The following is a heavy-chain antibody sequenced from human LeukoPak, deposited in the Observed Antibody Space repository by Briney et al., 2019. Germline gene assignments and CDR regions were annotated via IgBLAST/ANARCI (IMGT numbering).Heavy chain of an antibody. CDR3: AREGSYGYEVDY. Sequence: GWINPNSGGTNYAQKFQGRVTMTRDTSISTAYMELSRLRSDDTAVYYCAREGSYGYEVDYWGQGTLVTVSS. V-gene: IGHV1-2*02. J-gene: IGHJ4*02. CDR2: INPNSGGT. D-gene: IGHD5-18*01.